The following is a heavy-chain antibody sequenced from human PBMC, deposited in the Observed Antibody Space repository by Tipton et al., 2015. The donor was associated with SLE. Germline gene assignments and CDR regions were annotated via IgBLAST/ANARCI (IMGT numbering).Heavy chain of an antibody. CDR2: NSYTGST. Sequence: TLSLTCTVSGGSISSSYYWGWIRQSPGKGLEWIGSNSYTGSTYYNPSLKSRVTISVDMSKNQFSLKLTSVTAADTAVYYCATSPLTLWGQGTLVTVSS. D-gene: IGHD2-2*01. CDR3: ATSPLTL. V-gene: IGHV4-39*07. J-gene: IGHJ4*02. CDR1: GGSISSSYY.